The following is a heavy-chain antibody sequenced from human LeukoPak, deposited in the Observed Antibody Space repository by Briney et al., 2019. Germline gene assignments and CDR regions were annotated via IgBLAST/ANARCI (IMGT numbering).Heavy chain of an antibody. V-gene: IGHV3-21*01. J-gene: IGHJ5*01. CDR2: ISSSSSYI. D-gene: IGHD3-10*01. CDR1: GFTVSSNH. CDR3: ARDRDYYGSGTYDWFDS. Sequence: GGSLRLSCAASGFTVSSNHMSWVRQAPGKGLEWASSISSSSSYIYYADSVKGRFTISRDNSKNTLYLQMNSLRAEDTAVYYCARDRDYYGSGTYDWFDSWGQGTLVTVSS.